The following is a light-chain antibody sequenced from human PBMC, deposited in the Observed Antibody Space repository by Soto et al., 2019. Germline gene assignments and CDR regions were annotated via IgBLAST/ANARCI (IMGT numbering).Light chain of an antibody. J-gene: IGKJ3*01. CDR2: SAF. CDR3: QKYDSAPVT. CDR1: QDIGYI. Sequence: DIQMTQSPSSLSASVGDRVTITCRASQDIGYILTLYQQRPGKVPKLIIYSAFSLFSGAPSRFRGSESGTDFTLTIFNLQPDDVATYYCQKYDSAPVTFGRGTRVEIK. V-gene: IGKV1-27*01.